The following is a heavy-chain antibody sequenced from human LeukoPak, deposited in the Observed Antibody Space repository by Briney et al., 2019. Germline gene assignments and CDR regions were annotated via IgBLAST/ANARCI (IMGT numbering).Heavy chain of an antibody. J-gene: IGHJ4*02. D-gene: IGHD6-19*01. CDR3: AKVAVAGTDRGDY. CDR1: GFTFSSYG. CDR2: ISYDGSNK. V-gene: IGHV3-30*18. Sequence: GGSLRLSCAASGFTFSSYGMHWVRQAPGKGLEWVAVISYDGSNKYYADSMKGRFTISRDNSKNTLYLQMNSLRAEDTAVYYCAKVAVAGTDRGDYWGQGTLVTVSS.